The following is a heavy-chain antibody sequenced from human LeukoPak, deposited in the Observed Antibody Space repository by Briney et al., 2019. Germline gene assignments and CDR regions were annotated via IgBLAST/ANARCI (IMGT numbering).Heavy chain of an antibody. D-gene: IGHD3-16*01. CDR1: GFTFSRYC. CDR3: ARDLIPLASLDY. V-gene: IGHV3-48*01. Sequence: GGSLRLSCAASGFTFSRYCMRWVRQAPGKGLEWVSYISSSSSNIYYTDSVEGRFTISRDNAKNSLYLEMNSLRAEDTAVYYCARDLIPLASLDYWGQGTLVTVSS. J-gene: IGHJ4*02. CDR2: ISSSSSNI.